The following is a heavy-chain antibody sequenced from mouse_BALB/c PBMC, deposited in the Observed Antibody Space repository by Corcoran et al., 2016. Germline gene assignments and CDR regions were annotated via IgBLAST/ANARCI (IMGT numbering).Heavy chain of an antibody. CDR3: ARVRRDLIVVVPAAAPRGDY. D-gene: IGHD1-1*01. CDR1: GGSFRGYY. Sequence: VQLQQWGAGLLKPSETLSLTCAVYGGSFRGYYWSWIRQPPGKGLEWIGEINHSGSTNYNPSLKSLVTVSGDTAKNQCSLKLGSVTAAATAVYYCARVRRDLIVVVPAAAPRGDYWGQGTLVTVSS. J-gene: IGHJ4*01. CDR2: INHSGST. V-gene: IGHV3S1*01.